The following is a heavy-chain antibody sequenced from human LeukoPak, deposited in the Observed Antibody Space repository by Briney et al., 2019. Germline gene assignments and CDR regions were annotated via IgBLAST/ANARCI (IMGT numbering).Heavy chain of an antibody. CDR2: IKSESGAATAEYGGTT. D-gene: IGHD6-13*01. V-gene: IGHV3-15*01. CDR1: GFVFTDAY. J-gene: IGHJ4*02. Sequence: PGGSLRLSCAGSGFVFTDAYLSWVRQAPGKGLEWVGRIKSESGAATAEYGGTTEYAAPVKGRFTISRDNARNSLYLQMNSLRAEDTAVYYCARDIEAAGLFLDYWGQGTLVTVSS. CDR3: ARDIEAAGLFLDY.